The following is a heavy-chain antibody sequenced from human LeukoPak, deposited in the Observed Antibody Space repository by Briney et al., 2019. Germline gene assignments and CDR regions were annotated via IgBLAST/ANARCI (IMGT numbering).Heavy chain of an antibody. CDR1: GGSISSYY. V-gene: IGHV4-59*01. J-gene: IGHJ6*03. Sequence: SETLSLTCTVSGGSISSYYWSWIRQPPGKGLEWIGYIYYSGSTNYNPSLKSRVTISVDTSKNQSSLKLSSVTAADTAVYYCARVHSGSYYADYYYYMDVWGKGTTVTVSS. D-gene: IGHD1-26*01. CDR3: ARVHSGSYYADYYYYMDV. CDR2: IYYSGST.